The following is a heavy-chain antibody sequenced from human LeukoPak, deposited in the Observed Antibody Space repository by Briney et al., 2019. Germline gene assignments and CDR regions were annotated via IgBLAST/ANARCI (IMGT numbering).Heavy chain of an antibody. CDR3: AKDSLYSSSWHDY. CDR2: ISGSGGTT. CDR1: GSTFNSYA. Sequence: GGSLRLSCAASGSTFNSYAMSWVRQAPGKGLEWVSAISGSGGTTYYADSVKGRFTISRDNSKNTLYLQMNSLRAEDSAVYYCAKDSLYSSSWHDYWGQGTLVTVSS. D-gene: IGHD6-13*01. V-gene: IGHV3-23*01. J-gene: IGHJ4*02.